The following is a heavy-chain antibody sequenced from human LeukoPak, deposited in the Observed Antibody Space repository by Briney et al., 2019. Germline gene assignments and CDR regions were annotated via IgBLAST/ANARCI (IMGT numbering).Heavy chain of an antibody. V-gene: IGHV4-34*01. CDR2: INHSGST. CDR1: GGSFSGYY. Sequence: KPSETLSLTCAVYGGSFSGYYWSWIRQPPGKGLEWIGEINHSGSTNYNPSLKSRVTISVDTSKNQFSLKLSSVTAADTAVYYCARESVINYYDSSGYYYWYNWFDPWGQGTLVTVYS. D-gene: IGHD3-22*01. CDR3: ARESVINYYDSSGYYYWYNWFDP. J-gene: IGHJ5*02.